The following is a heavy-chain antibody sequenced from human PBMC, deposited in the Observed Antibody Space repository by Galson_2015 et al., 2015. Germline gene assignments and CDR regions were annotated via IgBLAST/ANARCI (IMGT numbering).Heavy chain of an antibody. CDR1: GFTFGDYA. CDR2: IRSKAYGGTT. J-gene: IGHJ4*02. CDR3: TREIGGSGSYYNHIFDY. Sequence: SLRLSCAASGFTFGDYAMSWVRQAPGKGLEWVGFIRSKAYGGTTEYAASVKGRFTISRDDSKSIAYLQMNSLKTEDTAVYYCTREIGGSGSYYNHIFDYWGQGTLVTVSS. D-gene: IGHD3-10*01. V-gene: IGHV3-49*04.